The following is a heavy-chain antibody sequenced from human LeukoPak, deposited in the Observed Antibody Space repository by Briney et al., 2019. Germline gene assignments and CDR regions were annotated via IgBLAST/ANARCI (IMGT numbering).Heavy chain of an antibody. Sequence: ASVKVSRKASGYTFTGYYMHWVRQAPPQGLEWMGWINPNSGGTNYAQKFQGRVTMTRDTSISTAYMELSRLRSDDTAVYYCARDYTIFGVVPEYYFDYWGQGTLVTVSS. CDR3: ARDYTIFGVVPEYYFDY. CDR2: INPNSGGT. D-gene: IGHD3-3*01. CDR1: GYTFTGYY. V-gene: IGHV1-2*02. J-gene: IGHJ4*02.